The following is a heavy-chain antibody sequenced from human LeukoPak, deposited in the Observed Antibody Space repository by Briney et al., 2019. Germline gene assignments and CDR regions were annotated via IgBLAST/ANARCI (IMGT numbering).Heavy chain of an antibody. CDR2: ISSSGSTI. V-gene: IGHV3-48*03. J-gene: IGHJ3*02. CDR3: AGHYYDSSGYKHAFDI. D-gene: IGHD3-22*01. CDR1: GFTFSSYE. Sequence: GGSLISSWAASGFTFSSYEMKWVRQAPGKGLGWVSYISSSGSTIYYADSVKRLFTISRENANNSLYLQMNSLRAEDTAVYYCAGHYYDSSGYKHAFDIWGQGTMVTVSS.